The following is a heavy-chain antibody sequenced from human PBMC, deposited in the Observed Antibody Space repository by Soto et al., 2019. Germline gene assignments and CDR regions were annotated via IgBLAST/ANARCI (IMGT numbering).Heavy chain of an antibody. D-gene: IGHD3-9*01. Sequence: SVKVSCKASGGTFSSYAISWVRQAPGQGLEWMGGIIPIFGTANYAQKLQGRVTITADESTSTAYMELSSLRSEDTAVYSCASFPQVLRYFDSSRRYYGMDVWGQGTTVTVSS. J-gene: IGHJ6*02. CDR3: ASFPQVLRYFDSSRRYYGMDV. CDR1: GGTFSSYA. CDR2: IIPIFGTA. V-gene: IGHV1-69*13.